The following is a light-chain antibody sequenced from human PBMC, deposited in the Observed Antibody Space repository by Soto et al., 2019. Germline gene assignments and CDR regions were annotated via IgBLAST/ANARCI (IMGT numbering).Light chain of an antibody. V-gene: IGKV3-20*01. CDR2: AAS. CDR1: QSVQFNY. Sequence: EIVLTQSPVTLSLSPWERAILSCRASQSVQFNYVAWYQQKPGQAPRLLINAASNRATGIPDRFSGSGSGMDFTLTITRLEPEDFAMYYCQRYDSLRTFGQGTKVDIK. CDR3: QRYDSLRT. J-gene: IGKJ1*01.